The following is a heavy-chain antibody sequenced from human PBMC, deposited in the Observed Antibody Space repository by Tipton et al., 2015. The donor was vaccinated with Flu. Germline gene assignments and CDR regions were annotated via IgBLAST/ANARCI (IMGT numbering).Heavy chain of an antibody. D-gene: IGHD2-2*01. CDR3: ARGGGPYCSSTSCYETDY. J-gene: IGHJ4*02. CDR2: IVCMSGIP. V-gene: IGHV1-69*01. CDR1: GDTFRKYA. Sequence: QSGAEVKKPGSSVTVSCKASGDTFRKYAISWVRQAPGQGLEWMGGIVCMSGIPNYPQKFQGRVTMTADESTSTAYMELSSLRSEDTAVYYCARGGGPYCSSTSCYETDYWGQGTLVTVSS.